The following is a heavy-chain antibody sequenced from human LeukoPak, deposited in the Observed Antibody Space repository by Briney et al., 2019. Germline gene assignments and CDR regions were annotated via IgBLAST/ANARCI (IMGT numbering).Heavy chain of an antibody. V-gene: IGHV3-30*18. CDR2: ISYDGSNK. Sequence: PGRSLRLSCAASGFTFSSYGMHWVRQAPGKGLEWVAVISYDGSNKYYADSVKGRFTISRDNSKNTLYLQMNSLRAEDTAVYYCAKSGSGTPLWYFDYWGQGTLVTVSS. J-gene: IGHJ4*02. CDR3: AKSGSGTPLWYFDY. CDR1: GFTFSSYG. D-gene: IGHD1-1*01.